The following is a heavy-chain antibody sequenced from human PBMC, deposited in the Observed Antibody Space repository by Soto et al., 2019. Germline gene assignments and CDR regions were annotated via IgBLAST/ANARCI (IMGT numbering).Heavy chain of an antibody. D-gene: IGHD6-6*01. Sequence: QVQLVQSGAEVKKPGASVKVSCKASGYTFTSYDINWVRQATGQGLEWMGWMNPNSGNTGYAQKFHARVTMTRNTSITTAYMELSSLRSEDTAVYYCARFYSSSSEGNWFDPWGQGTLVTVSS. CDR3: ARFYSSSSEGNWFDP. V-gene: IGHV1-8*01. CDR2: MNPNSGNT. CDR1: GYTFTSYD. J-gene: IGHJ5*02.